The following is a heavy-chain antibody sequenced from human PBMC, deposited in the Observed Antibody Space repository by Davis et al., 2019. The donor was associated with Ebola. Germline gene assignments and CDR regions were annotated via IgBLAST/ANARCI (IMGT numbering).Heavy chain of an antibody. V-gene: IGHV5-10-1*01. CDR2: IDPSDSYT. J-gene: IGHJ4*02. Sequence: PGGSLRLSCKGSGYSFTSYWISWVRQMPGKGLEWMGRIDPSDSYTNYSPSFQGHVTISADKSISTAYLQWSSLKASDTAMYYCARRGYSYGLDDYWGQGTLVTASS. D-gene: IGHD5-18*01. CDR3: ARRGYSYGLDDY. CDR1: GYSFTSYW.